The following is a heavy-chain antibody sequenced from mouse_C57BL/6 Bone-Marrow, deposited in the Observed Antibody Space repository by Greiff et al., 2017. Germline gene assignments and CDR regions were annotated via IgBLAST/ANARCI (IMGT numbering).Heavy chain of an antibody. J-gene: IGHJ1*03. V-gene: IGHV1-82*01. CDR1: GYAFSSSW. D-gene: IGHD2-4*01. Sequence: VQLVESGPALVKPGASVKISCTASGYAFSSSWMNWVNQGPGKGLEWVGRIYPGGGATNYTGKFKGQATLTADKSSSTAYMQLSSRTSEDSAVSFCASYDLGYCDVWGTGTTVTVSS. CDR2: IYPGGGAT. CDR3: ASYDLGYCDV.